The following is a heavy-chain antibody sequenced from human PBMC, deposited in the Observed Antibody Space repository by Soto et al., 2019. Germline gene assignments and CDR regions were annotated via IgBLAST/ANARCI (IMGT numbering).Heavy chain of an antibody. V-gene: IGHV3-33*03. J-gene: IGHJ5*02. Sequence: GGSLRLSCAASGFTFSSYGMHWVRQAPGKGLEWVAVIWYDGSNKYYADSVKGRFTISRDNAKNSLYLQMNSLRAEDTAVYYCASHPFIHGAWGQGTLVTVS. CDR2: IWYDGSNK. CDR3: ASHPFIHGA. D-gene: IGHD3-16*01. CDR1: GFTFSSYG.